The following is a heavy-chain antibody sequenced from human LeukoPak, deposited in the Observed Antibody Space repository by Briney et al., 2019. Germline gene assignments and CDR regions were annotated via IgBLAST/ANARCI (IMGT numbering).Heavy chain of an antibody. CDR2: ISSSGRTT. J-gene: IGHJ4*02. V-gene: IGHV3-48*03. Sequence: PGGSLRLSCVVSGFTFNIYEMNWVRQAPGTGLEWVSYISSSGRTTYYADSVKGRFTISRDNAKNSLYLQMNSLRVDDTAVYYCARGPRDPTEFCSGGRCAPTYEFWGQGTLVTVSS. CDR1: GFTFNIYE. CDR3: ARGPRDPTEFCSGGRCAPTYEF. D-gene: IGHD2-15*01.